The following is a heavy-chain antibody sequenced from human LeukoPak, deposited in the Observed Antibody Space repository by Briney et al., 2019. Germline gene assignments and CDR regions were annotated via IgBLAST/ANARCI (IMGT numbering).Heavy chain of an antibody. J-gene: IGHJ4*02. V-gene: IGHV4-59*11. D-gene: IGHD7-27*01. Sequence: SETLSLTCTVSGVSIRSHYWIWIRQPPGKGLEWIGHISYSGSTNYNPSLKSRVTISVDTSKNQFSLRLSSVTAADTAVYYCAGDGEGDEGWDYWGQGTLVTVSS. CDR1: GVSIRSHY. CDR2: ISYSGST. CDR3: AGDGEGDEGWDY.